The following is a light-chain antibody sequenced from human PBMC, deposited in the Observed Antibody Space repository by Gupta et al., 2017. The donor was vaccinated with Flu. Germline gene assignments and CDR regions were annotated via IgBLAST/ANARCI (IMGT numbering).Light chain of an antibody. CDR3: QQYNTWPPLT. V-gene: IGKV3-15*01. Sequence: EGATLSCRASQNVGSNLAWYQQKPGQAPRLLICDASARATGIPARFSGSGSGTEFTLTISSLQSEDFAVYYCQQYNTWPPLTFGGGTNVEIK. CDR2: DAS. CDR1: QNVGSN. J-gene: IGKJ4*01.